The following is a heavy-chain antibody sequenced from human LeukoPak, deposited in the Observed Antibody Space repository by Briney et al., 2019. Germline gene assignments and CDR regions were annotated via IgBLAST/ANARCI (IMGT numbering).Heavy chain of an antibody. CDR2: INGNGGGS. V-gene: IGHV3-23*01. CDR3: AKYSSRTRRAFDY. J-gene: IGHJ4*02. Sequence: GGSLRLSCEASRFIFTSYAMHWVRQAPAKGLEWVSSINGNGGGSYYIDSVKGRFTVSRDNSENALYLQMNSLRAEDTAVYYCAKYSSRTRRAFDYWGQGTLVTVSS. D-gene: IGHD6-19*01. CDR1: RFIFTSYA.